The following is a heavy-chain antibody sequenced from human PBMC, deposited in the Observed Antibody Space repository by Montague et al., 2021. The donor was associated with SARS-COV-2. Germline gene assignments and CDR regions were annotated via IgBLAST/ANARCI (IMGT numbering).Heavy chain of an antibody. J-gene: IGHJ6*02. D-gene: IGHD3-16*01. CDR2: MYYSGST. CDR1: GGSISSSNYY. V-gene: IGHV4-39*07. Sequence: SETLSLTCTVSGGSISSSNYYWGWIRQPPGKGLEWIGNMYYSGSTYYNPSLKSRVTISIDTSKNQFSLKLSSVTAADTAVYYCARGDIVLEGVTMGVDVWGQGTTVTVSS. CDR3: ARGDIVLEGVTMGVDV.